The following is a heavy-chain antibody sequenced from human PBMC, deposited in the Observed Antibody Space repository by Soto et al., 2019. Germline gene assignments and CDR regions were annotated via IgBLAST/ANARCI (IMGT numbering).Heavy chain of an antibody. CDR3: ARLLDYDSFDY. CDR1: GGSISSGGYY. V-gene: IGHV4-31*03. CDR2: IYYSGST. J-gene: IGHJ4*02. D-gene: IGHD3-22*01. Sequence: QVQLQESGPGLVKPSQTLSLTCTVSGGSISSGGYYWSWIRQHPGKGLEWVGYIYYSGSTYYNPSLRRXXTXSXXTAKNQFSLKLSSVTAADTAVYYCARLLDYDSFDYWGQGTLVTVSS.